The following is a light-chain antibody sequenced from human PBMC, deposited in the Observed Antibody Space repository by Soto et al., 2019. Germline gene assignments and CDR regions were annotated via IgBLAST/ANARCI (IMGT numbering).Light chain of an antibody. CDR3: QQYGDSPSIT. J-gene: IGKJ5*01. V-gene: IGKV3-20*01. Sequence: EIVLTQSPGTLSLSPGERATLTCXANQSVSNYYLAWYQQKPGQAHRLLIYGASWRATGIPDRFSGRGSGTDFTLTITRLEPEDLAVYFGQQYGDSPSITFGQVTRLEIK. CDR1: QSVSNYY. CDR2: GAS.